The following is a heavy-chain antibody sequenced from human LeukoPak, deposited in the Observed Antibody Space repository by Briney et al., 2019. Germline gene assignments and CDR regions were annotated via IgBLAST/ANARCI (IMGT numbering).Heavy chain of an antibody. V-gene: IGHV4-38-2*02. CDR3: ARGGYSGYDSNNWFDP. D-gene: IGHD5-12*01. CDR1: AYSISSGYY. Sequence: SETLSLTCSVSAYSISSGYYWGWIRQPPGKGLEWIGSIHHTGYTFYNPSVKSRITISVETPKNQFSLKLSSVTAADTAVYYCARGGYSGYDSNNWFDPWGQGTLVTVSS. J-gene: IGHJ5*02. CDR2: IHHTGYT.